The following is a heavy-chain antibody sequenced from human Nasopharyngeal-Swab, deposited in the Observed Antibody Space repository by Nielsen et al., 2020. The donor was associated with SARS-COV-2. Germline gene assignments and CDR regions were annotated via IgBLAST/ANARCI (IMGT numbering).Heavy chain of an antibody. V-gene: IGHV4-34*01. CDR1: GGSFNGFY. J-gene: IGHJ6*02. D-gene: IGHD2-2*01. Sequence: SETLSLTCSVSGGSFNGFYWNWIRQPPGKGLEWIAEINHNERTNYNPSLKSRVTISVDTSKNQFSLKLNSMTAADTAVYYCARTSYQSYGMDVWGRGTTVTVS. CDR3: ARTSYQSYGMDV. CDR2: INHNERT.